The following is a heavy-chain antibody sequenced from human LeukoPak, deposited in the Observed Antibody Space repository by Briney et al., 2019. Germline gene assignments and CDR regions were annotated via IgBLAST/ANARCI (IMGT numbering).Heavy chain of an antibody. CDR3: ARHDYDLLTGYTINWFDP. Sequence: PSETLSLTCTVSGGFINSGTHYWGWVRQPPGKGLEWIGSIFYRGTLFYSPSLKSRVTVSIDTSKNQFSLKLSSVTAADTAVYYCARHDYDLLTGYTINWFDPWGQGTLVTVSS. D-gene: IGHD3-9*01. J-gene: IGHJ5*02. V-gene: IGHV4-39*01. CDR2: IFYRGTL. CDR1: GGFINSGTHY.